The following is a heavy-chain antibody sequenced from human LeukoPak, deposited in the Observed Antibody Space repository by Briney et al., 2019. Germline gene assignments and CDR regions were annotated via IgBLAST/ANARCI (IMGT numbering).Heavy chain of an antibody. Sequence: GGSLRLSCAASGFIVNNYGLIWVRQAPGKGPQWVSAISNDGGGTTYADFVKGRFTISRDNSKNTLFLHMNSLRAEDTALYYCAKGGSGYFADLWGQGALVTVSS. J-gene: IGHJ5*02. CDR3: AKGGSGYFADL. CDR2: ISNDGGGT. D-gene: IGHD3-22*01. V-gene: IGHV3-23*01. CDR1: GFIVNNYG.